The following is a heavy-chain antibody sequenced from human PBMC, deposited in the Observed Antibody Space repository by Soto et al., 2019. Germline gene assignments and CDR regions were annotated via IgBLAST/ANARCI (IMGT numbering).Heavy chain of an antibody. Sequence: ASVNLSCQASGYTFTNNDVSWVRQATGQGLEWMGWVNPGSGDTGYAQKFQGRLTMTRDISIATAYMELNSLTSEDTAIYYCVRMVIFGSLSCIDFWCQGILVTV. J-gene: IGHJ4*02. D-gene: IGHD3-3*02. CDR2: VNPGSGDT. V-gene: IGHV1-8*01. CDR1: GYTFTNND. CDR3: VRMVIFGSLSCIDF.